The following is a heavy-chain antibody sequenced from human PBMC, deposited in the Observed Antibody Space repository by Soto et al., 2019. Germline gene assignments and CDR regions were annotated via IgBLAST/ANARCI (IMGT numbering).Heavy chain of an antibody. D-gene: IGHD3-10*01. V-gene: IGHV4-34*01. Sequence: PSETLSLTCAVYGGSFSGYYWSWIRQPPWKGLEWIGEINHSGSTNYNPSLKSRVTISVDTSKNQFSLKLSSVTAADTAVYYCARGTMVRGVIIGRPKNWFDPWGQGTLVTVSS. CDR1: GGSFSGYY. CDR3: ARGTMVRGVIIGRPKNWFDP. J-gene: IGHJ5*02. CDR2: INHSGST.